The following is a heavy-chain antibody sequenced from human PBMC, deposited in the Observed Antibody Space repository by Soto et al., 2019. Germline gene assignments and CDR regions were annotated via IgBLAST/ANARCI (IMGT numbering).Heavy chain of an antibody. CDR3: ARGGGWYAF. J-gene: IGHJ4*02. CDR2: ISNSGGT. V-gene: IGHV1-2*02. Sequence: ASVKVSCKASGYPFTGHYIHWLRQAPGQGFEWMGWISNSGGTKYAQNFQGRVTMTRDTSITTAYMELKGLKSDDTAVYYCARGGGWYAFWGQGTLVTVSS. CDR1: GYPFTGHY. D-gene: IGHD6-19*01.